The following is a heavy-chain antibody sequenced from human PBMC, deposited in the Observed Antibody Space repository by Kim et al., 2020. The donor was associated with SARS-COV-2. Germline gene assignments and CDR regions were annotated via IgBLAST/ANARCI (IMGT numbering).Heavy chain of an antibody. CDR2: SGGST. D-gene: IGHD3-3*01. J-gene: IGHJ4*02. CDR3: ANAHLDY. Sequence: SGGSTYYADSVKGRFTISRDNSKNTLYLQMNSLRAEDTAVYYCANAHLDYWGQGTLVTVSS. V-gene: IGHV3-23*01.